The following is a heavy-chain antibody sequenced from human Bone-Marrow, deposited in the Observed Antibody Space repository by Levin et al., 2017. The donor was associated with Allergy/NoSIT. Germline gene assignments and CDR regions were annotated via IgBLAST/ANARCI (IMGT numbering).Heavy chain of an antibody. V-gene: IGHV3-30*18. CDR2: VSYDGGSK. CDR1: GFSFSSYG. J-gene: IGHJ4*02. Sequence: PGESLKISCAASGFSFSSYGIHWVRQAPGKGLEWVALVSYDGGSKYYADSVRDRFTIFRDNSENTVLLQMNSLRPEDTAVYYCAKDVYTTTGGFFFDFWGQGTLVTVSS. D-gene: IGHD2-2*02. CDR3: AKDVYTTTGGFFFDF.